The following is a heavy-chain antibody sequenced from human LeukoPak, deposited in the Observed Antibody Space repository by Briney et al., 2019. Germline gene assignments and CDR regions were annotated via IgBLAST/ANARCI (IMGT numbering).Heavy chain of an antibody. V-gene: IGHV3-7*01. Sequence: PGGSLRLSCAASGFTFRNARMTWVRQAPGKGLEWVANIKQDGSEKYYVGSVKGRFTISRDNAKNSLYLQMNSLRAEDTAVYYCASHPPYGSGSYRQFDPWGQGTLVTVSS. J-gene: IGHJ5*02. CDR2: IKQDGSEK. D-gene: IGHD3-10*01. CDR1: GFTFRNAR. CDR3: ASHPPYGSGSYRQFDP.